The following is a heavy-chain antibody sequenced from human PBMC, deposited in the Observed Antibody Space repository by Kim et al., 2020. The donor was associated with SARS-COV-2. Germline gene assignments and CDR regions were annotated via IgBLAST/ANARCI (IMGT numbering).Heavy chain of an antibody. CDR2: ISWNSGSI. J-gene: IGHJ6*02. V-gene: IGHV3-9*01. CDR3: AKDFGVDYYGSGGDYYYGMDV. CDR1: GFTFDDYA. D-gene: IGHD3-10*01. Sequence: GGSLRLSCAASGFTFDDYAMHWVRQAPGKGLEWVSGISWNSGSIGYADSVKGRFTISRDNAKNSLYLQMNSLRAEDTALYYCAKDFGVDYYGSGGDYYYGMDVWGQGTTVTVSS.